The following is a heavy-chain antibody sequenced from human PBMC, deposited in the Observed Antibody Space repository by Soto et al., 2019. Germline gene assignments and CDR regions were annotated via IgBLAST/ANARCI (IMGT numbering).Heavy chain of an antibody. CDR1: GCSISSGSYY. CDR3: ARTTVRPPDWYFDL. V-gene: IGHV4-31*03. J-gene: IGHJ2*01. CDR2: IYYTGRT. Sequence: QVQLQESGPGLLKPSQTLSLTCTVSGCSISSGSYYWSWIRQHPGKGLEWIGCIYYTGRTYYTPSLGSRVTMSVDTSKNLFALKPAFESAADTAVYYCARTTVRPPDWYFDLWGRGTLVTVSS. D-gene: IGHD6-6*01.